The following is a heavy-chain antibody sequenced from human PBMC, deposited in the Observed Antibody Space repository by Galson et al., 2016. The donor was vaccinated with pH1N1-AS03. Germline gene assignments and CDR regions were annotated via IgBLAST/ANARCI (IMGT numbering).Heavy chain of an antibody. V-gene: IGHV4-59*01. CDR1: GGSIRSYY. CDR2: IHSSGGT. D-gene: IGHD5-12*01. CDR3: AREYSAFDY. J-gene: IGHJ4*02. Sequence: ETLSLTCSVSGGSIRSYYWHWIWQPPGKGLEWIGYIHSSGGTSDNPSLKSRLTMSMETSKNQFSLRLSSVTAADTAIYYCAREYSAFDYLGQGTLVTVSS.